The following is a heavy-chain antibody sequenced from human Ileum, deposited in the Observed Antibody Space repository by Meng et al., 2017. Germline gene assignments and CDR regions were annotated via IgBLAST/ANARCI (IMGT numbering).Heavy chain of an antibody. CDR1: GDSFSTYDDY. CDR3: TRTPLFCGSYYVDP. D-gene: IGHD1-26*01. CDR2: VDYSCHT. V-gene: IGHV4-61*03. J-gene: IGHJ5*02. Sequence: QLSEAGPGPVGPSGTRSLLCTASGDSFSTYDDYGGWIRHGRGKGLEWIGYVDYSCHTDCNPSLKSRLSISIDPSKNHFSLKLSSVAAADTAVLYCTRTPLFCGSYYVDPWGQGALVTVSS.